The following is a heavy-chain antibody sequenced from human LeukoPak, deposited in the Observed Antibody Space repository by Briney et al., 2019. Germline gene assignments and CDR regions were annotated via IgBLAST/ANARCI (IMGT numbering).Heavy chain of an antibody. Sequence: SVKVSCKASSYSFNRYGISWVRQAPGQGLEWMGGIIPIFGTANYAQKFQGRVIMTEDTYTDTGYMELSSLRSEDTAMYYCATISIIRGLSLDWGQGTLVTVSS. D-gene: IGHD3-10*01. CDR1: SYSFNRYG. J-gene: IGHJ4*02. V-gene: IGHV1-69*06. CDR3: ATISIIRGLSLD. CDR2: IIPIFGTA.